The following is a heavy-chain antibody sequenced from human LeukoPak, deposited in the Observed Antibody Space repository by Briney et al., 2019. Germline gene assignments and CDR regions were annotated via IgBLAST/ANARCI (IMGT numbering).Heavy chain of an antibody. Sequence: GGSLRLSCAASGFTFSDYYMSWIRQAPGKGLEWVSYISTGGNTIYYADSVKGRFTISRDNAKDSLYLQMNSLRAEDTAVYYCARDQYYYDSSAPPLYWGQGTLVTVSS. V-gene: IGHV3-11*01. CDR3: ARDQYYYDSSAPPLY. CDR1: GFTFSDYY. J-gene: IGHJ4*02. D-gene: IGHD3-22*01. CDR2: ISTGGNTI.